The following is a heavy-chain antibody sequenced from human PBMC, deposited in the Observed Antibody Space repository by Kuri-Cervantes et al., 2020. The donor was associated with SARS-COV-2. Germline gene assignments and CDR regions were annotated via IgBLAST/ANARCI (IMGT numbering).Heavy chain of an antibody. CDR3: ARGPLGQWLAYAFDI. Sequence: SETLSLTCIVSRGSISSSSYYWGWIRQPPGKGLEWIGSIYYTGNTYYNPSLNSRVTMSVDTSKNQFSLKVSSVTAADTAVYYCARGPLGQWLAYAFDIWGQGTMVTVSS. CDR1: RGSISSSSYY. D-gene: IGHD6-19*01. J-gene: IGHJ3*02. CDR2: IYYTGNT. V-gene: IGHV4-39*01.